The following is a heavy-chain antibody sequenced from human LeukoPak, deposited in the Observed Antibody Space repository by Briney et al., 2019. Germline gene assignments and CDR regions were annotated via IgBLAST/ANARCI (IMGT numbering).Heavy chain of an antibody. V-gene: IGHV3-43*02. CDR1: GSIFDDYA. Sequence: GGSLRLSCAASGSIFDDYAVHWVRQAPGKGLEWVPLLSGDGSSTYYVDSVKGRFTISRDNAKNSLYLQMNSLRAEDTAVYYCARDPTHQLLQTWGQGTLVTVSS. CDR3: ARDPTHQLLQT. J-gene: IGHJ5*02. D-gene: IGHD2-2*01. CDR2: LSGDGSST.